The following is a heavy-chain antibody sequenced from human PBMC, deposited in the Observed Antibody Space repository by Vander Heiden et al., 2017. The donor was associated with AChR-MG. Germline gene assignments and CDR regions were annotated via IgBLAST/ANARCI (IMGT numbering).Heavy chain of an antibody. D-gene: IGHD2-2*01. CDR2: ISSSGSTI. J-gene: IGHJ4*02. CDR1: GFTFSSYE. V-gene: IGHV3-48*03. CDR3: ARDSCSSTSCYENDY. Sequence: EVQLVESGGGLVQPGGSLRLSCAASGFTFSSYEMNWVRQAPGKGLEWVSYISSSGSTIYYADSVKGRFTISRDNAKNSLYLQMNSLRAEDTAVYYCARDSCSSTSCYENDYWCQGTLVTVSS.